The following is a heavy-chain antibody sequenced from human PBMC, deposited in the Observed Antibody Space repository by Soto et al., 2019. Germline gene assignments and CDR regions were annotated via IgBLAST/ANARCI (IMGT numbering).Heavy chain of an antibody. V-gene: IGHV1-8*01. Sequence: GSGKVSYKSCRYPFTSFDINLVRQATGQGLEWMGWMNPNSGNTGYAQKFQGRVTMTRNTSISTAYMELSSLRSEDTAVYYCARDKVLRFLEWSTNYYGMDVWGQGTPVTVSS. D-gene: IGHD3-3*01. CDR2: MNPNSGNT. CDR3: ARDKVLRFLEWSTNYYGMDV. CDR1: RYPFTSFD. J-gene: IGHJ6*01.